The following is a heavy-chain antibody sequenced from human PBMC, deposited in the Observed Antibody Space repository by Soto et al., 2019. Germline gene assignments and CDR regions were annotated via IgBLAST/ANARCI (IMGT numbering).Heavy chain of an antibody. CDR1: GGSFSGYY. CDR2: INHSGST. D-gene: IGHD6-13*01. Sequence: SETLSLTCAVYGGSFSGYYWSWIRQPPGKGLEWIGEINHSGSTNYNPSLKSRVTISVDTSKNQFSLKLSSVTATDTAVYYCARDRKAAGTQVAPYYYYYYGMDVWGQGTTVTVSS. J-gene: IGHJ6*02. CDR3: ARDRKAAGTQVAPYYYYYYGMDV. V-gene: IGHV4-34*01.